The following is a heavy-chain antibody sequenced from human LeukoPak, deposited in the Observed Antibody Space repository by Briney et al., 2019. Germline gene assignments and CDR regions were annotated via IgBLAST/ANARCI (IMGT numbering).Heavy chain of an antibody. V-gene: IGHV3-74*01. Sequence: GGSLRLSCAASGNYWMHWVRQAPGKGLVWVSHINSDGSWTSYADSVKGRFTISKDNAKNTVHLQMNSLRAEDTAVYYCVSFYETYWGRGTLVTVSS. CDR2: INSDGSWT. J-gene: IGHJ4*02. D-gene: IGHD2/OR15-2a*01. CDR1: GNYW. CDR3: VSFYETY.